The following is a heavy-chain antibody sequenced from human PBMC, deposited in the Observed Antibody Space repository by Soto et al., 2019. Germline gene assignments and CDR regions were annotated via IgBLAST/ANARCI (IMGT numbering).Heavy chain of an antibody. V-gene: IGHV1-69*02. Sequence: SVKVSCKASGGTFSSYTISWVRQAPGQGIEWMGRTIPILGIANFAQKFQGRVSITADKSTSTAYMELSSLRSEDTAVYYCASPSAYCGGDCYLALDYYGMDVWGQGTTVTVSS. CDR2: TIPILGIA. D-gene: IGHD2-21*02. J-gene: IGHJ6*02. CDR3: ASPSAYCGGDCYLALDYYGMDV. CDR1: GGTFSSYT.